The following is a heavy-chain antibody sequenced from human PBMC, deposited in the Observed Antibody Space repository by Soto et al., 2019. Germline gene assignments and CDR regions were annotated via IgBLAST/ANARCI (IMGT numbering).Heavy chain of an antibody. CDR1: GFSLSTSGVG. Sequence: TLTCTFSGFSLSTSGVGVGWIRQPPGKDLEWIALIYWDDDKRYSPSLKSRLTITKDTSKNQVVLTMTNMDPVDTATYYCAHRREWLGENWFDPWGQGTLVTVSS. D-gene: IGHD6-19*01. J-gene: IGHJ5*02. CDR2: IYWDDDK. CDR3: AHRREWLGENWFDP. V-gene: IGHV2-5*02.